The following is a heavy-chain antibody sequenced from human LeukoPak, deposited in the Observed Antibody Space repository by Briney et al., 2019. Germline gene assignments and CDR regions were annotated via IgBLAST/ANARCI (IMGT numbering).Heavy chain of an antibody. V-gene: IGHV4-59*12. CDR3: ARVEVRGVMRYYYYGMDV. D-gene: IGHD3-10*01. Sequence: SETLSLTCTVSGGSISHYFWSWIRQPPGKALEWIGYIYYSGSTNYNPSLKSRVTISVDPSKNQFSLKLNSVTAADTAVYYCARVEVRGVMRYYYYGMDVWGQGTTVTVSS. CDR2: IYYSGST. J-gene: IGHJ6*02. CDR1: GGSISHYF.